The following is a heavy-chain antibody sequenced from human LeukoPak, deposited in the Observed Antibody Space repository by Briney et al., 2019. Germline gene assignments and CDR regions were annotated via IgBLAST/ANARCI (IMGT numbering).Heavy chain of an antibody. D-gene: IGHD3-10*01. CDR3: ARDNYYGSGSYYNVPPYYFDY. Sequence: GGSLRLSCAASGFTFSSYSMNWVRQAPGKGLEWVSSISSSSSYIYYADSVKGRFTISRDNAKNSLYLQMNSLRAEDTAVYYCARDNYYGSGSYYNVPPYYFDYWGQGTLVTVSS. J-gene: IGHJ4*02. CDR2: ISSSSSYI. V-gene: IGHV3-21*01. CDR1: GFTFSSYS.